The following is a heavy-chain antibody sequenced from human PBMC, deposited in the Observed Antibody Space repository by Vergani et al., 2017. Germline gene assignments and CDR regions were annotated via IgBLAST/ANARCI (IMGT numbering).Heavy chain of an antibody. Sequence: EVQLVESGGGLIQPGGSLRLSCAASGFTVSSNYMSWVRQAPGKGLEWVSVIYSGGSTYYADAVKGRFTISSDNSKNTLYLQMNSLRAEDTAVYYCARDGGYDILTGYYSDYWGQGTLVTVSA. CDR2: IYSGGST. J-gene: IGHJ4*02. V-gene: IGHV3-53*01. CDR3: ARDGGYDILTGYYSDY. CDR1: GFTVSSNY. D-gene: IGHD3-9*01.